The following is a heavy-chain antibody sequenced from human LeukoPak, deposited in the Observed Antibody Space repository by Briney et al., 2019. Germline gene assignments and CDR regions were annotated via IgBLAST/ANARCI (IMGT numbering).Heavy chain of an antibody. CDR2: IYTSGST. V-gene: IGHV4-4*07. CDR1: GGSISNFY. J-gene: IGHJ4*02. Sequence: SETLSLTCTVSGGSISNFYWSWIRQPAGKGLEWIGRIYTSGSTNYNPSLKSRVTMSVDTSKNQFSLKLSSVTAADTAVYYCARGSRWLPFDYWGQGTLVTVSS. CDR3: ARGSRWLPFDY. D-gene: IGHD5-24*01.